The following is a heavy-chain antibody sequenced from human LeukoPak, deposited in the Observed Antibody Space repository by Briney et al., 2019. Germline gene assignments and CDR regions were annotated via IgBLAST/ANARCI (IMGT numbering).Heavy chain of an antibody. CDR2: IYYSGST. CDR1: GGSISSGAYY. D-gene: IGHD5-12*01. J-gene: IGHJ4*02. CDR3: AREVATRGYFDY. V-gene: IGHV4-31*03. Sequence: TLSHTCTVSGGSISSGAYYWSWIRQHPGKGLEWIGYIYYSGSTYYNPSLKSRVTISIDTSTNQFSLRLSSVTAADTAVYYCAREVATRGYFDYWGQGTLVTVSS.